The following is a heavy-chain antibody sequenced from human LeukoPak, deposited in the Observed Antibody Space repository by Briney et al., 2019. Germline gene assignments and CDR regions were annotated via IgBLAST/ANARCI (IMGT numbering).Heavy chain of an antibody. CDR1: GGSFSGYY. J-gene: IGHJ3*02. Sequence: SETLSLTCAVYGGSFSGYYWSWIRQPPGKGLEWIGEINHSGSTNYNPSLKSRVTISVDTSKNQFSLKLSSVTAADTAVYYCARGWYYYDSSGYYYGAFDIWGQGTMVTVSS. CDR3: ARGWYYYDSSGYYYGAFDI. D-gene: IGHD3-22*01. CDR2: INHSGST. V-gene: IGHV4-34*01.